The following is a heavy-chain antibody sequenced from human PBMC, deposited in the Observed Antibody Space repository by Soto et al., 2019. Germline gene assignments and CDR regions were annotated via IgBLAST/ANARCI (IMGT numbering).Heavy chain of an antibody. J-gene: IGHJ5*02. D-gene: IGHD4-17*01. Sequence: ASVKVSCKASGGTFSSYAISWVRQAPGQWLEWMGGIIPIFGTANYAQKFQGRVTITADESTSTAYMELSSLRSEDTAVYYCASHLDYGGNSVISPWGQGTLVTVSS. CDR1: GGTFSSYA. CDR3: ASHLDYGGNSVISP. V-gene: IGHV1-69*13. CDR2: IIPIFGTA.